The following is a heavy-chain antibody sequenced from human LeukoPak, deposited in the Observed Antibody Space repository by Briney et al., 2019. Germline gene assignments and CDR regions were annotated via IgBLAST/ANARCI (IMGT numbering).Heavy chain of an antibody. D-gene: IGHD1-26*01. Sequence: GSVKVSCKASGYTFTSYYIHWVRQAPGQGLEWMGIINPSGGSTSYPQKFQDRVTVTRDTSTSTVYMEVSSLRSEDTAVYYCARDWSSYSRADYFDYWGQGTLVTVSS. J-gene: IGHJ4*02. V-gene: IGHV1-46*01. CDR1: GYTFTSYY. CDR3: ARDWSSYSRADYFDY. CDR2: INPSGGST.